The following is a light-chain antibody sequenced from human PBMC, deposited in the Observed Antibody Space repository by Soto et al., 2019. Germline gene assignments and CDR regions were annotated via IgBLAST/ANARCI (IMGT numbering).Light chain of an antibody. CDR3: SSYTSSSTLVV. Sequence: QSALTQPASVSGSPGQSITISCTGTSSDVGGYNYVSWYQQHPGKVPKLMIYEVTTRPSGASNRFSGSKSGNTASLTISGLQAEDEADYYCSSYTSSSTLVVFGGGTKRTVL. CDR2: EVT. CDR1: SSDVGGYNY. J-gene: IGLJ2*01. V-gene: IGLV2-14*01.